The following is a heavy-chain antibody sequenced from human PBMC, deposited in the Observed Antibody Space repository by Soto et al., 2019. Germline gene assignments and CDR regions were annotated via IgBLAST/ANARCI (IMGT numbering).Heavy chain of an antibody. V-gene: IGHV1-69*12. D-gene: IGHD4-17*01. CDR1: GGTFSSYA. CDR3: ARGPRDGDYLAEYFQH. Sequence: QVQLVQSGAEVKKPGSSVKVSCKASGGTFSSYAISWVRQAPGQGLEWMGGIIPIFGTANYAQKFQGRVTITADEATSTAYMERSSLRSEDTAVYYCARGPRDGDYLAEYFQHWGQGTLVTVSS. J-gene: IGHJ1*01. CDR2: IIPIFGTA.